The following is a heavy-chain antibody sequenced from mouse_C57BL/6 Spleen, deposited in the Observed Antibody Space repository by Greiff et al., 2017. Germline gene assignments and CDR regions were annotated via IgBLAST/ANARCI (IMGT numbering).Heavy chain of an antibody. CDR1: GYTFTSYW. V-gene: IGHV1-7*01. CDR3: ARYYDPFAY. D-gene: IGHD2-4*01. Sequence: QVQLQQSGAELAKPGASVKLSCKASGYTFTSYWMHWVKQRPGQGLEWIGYINPSSGYTKCNQKFKDKATLTVDKSSSTAYMQLSSLTYEDSAGYYCARYYDPFAYWGQGTLVTVSA. J-gene: IGHJ3*01. CDR2: INPSSGYT.